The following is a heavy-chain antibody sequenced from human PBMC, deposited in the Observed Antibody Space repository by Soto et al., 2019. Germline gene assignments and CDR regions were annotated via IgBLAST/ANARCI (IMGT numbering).Heavy chain of an antibody. CDR1: GYTFTSYY. J-gene: IGHJ5*02. CDR3: AKDPTAMVNGLGWFDP. CDR2: INPSGGST. Sequence: GASVKVSCKASGYTFTSYYMHWVRQAPGQGLEWMGIINPSGGSTSYAQKFQGRVTMTRDTSTSTVYMELNSLRAEDTAVYYCAKDPTAMVNGLGWFDPWGQGTLVTVSS. V-gene: IGHV1-46*01. D-gene: IGHD5-18*01.